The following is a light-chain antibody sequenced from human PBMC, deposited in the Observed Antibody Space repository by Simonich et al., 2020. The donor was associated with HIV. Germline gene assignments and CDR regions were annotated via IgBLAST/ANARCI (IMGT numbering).Light chain of an antibody. Sequence: DIVMTQSPDSLAVSLCERATINSKSSQIVLYSSNNKNYLAWYQQKPGPPPKLLIYWSSTRESGVPDRFSGGGSGTDFTLTISSLQAEDVAVYYCQQSYNTPYTFGQGTKLEIK. CDR2: WSS. CDR1: QIVLYSSNNKNY. V-gene: IGKV4-1*01. J-gene: IGKJ2*01. CDR3: QQSYNTPYT.